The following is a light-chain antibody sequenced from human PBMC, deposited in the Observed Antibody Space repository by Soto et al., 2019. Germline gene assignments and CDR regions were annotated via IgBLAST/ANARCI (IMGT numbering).Light chain of an antibody. Sequence: QSVLTQSASVSGSPGQSITISCTGTSSDVGGYNYVSWYQQHPGKAPKLIIYDVSNRPSGVSTRFSGSKSGNTASLTISGLQAEDEADYSCSSYTSTNSWVFGGGTKFTVL. CDR2: DVS. V-gene: IGLV2-14*01. J-gene: IGLJ3*02. CDR3: SSYTSTNSWV. CDR1: SSDVGGYNY.